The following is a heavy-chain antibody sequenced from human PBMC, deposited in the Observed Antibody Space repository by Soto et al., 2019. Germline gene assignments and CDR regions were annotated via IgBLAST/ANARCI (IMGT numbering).Heavy chain of an antibody. CDR2: IYYSGST. CDR1: GGSISGGGYY. CDR3: AXEPYFLAATHHYYGMDV. D-gene: IGHD2-15*01. Sequence: SETLSLTCTVSGGSISGGGYYWSWIRQHPGKGLEWIGYIYYSGSTYYNPSLKSRVTISVDTSKNQFSLKLSSVTAADTAVYYCAXEPYFLAATHHYYGMDVWGRGTTVTVSS. V-gene: IGHV4-31*03. J-gene: IGHJ6*02.